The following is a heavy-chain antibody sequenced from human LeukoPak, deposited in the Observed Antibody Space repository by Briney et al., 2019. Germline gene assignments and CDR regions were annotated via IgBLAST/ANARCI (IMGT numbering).Heavy chain of an antibody. CDR3: ARIRLGYSYGYGGYFDY. J-gene: IGHJ4*02. Sequence: SGPTLVKPTQTLTLTCTFSGFSLSTSGMCVSWIRQPPGKALEWLARIDWDDDKYYSTSLKTRLTISKDTSKNQVVLTMTNMDPVDTATYYCARIRLGYSYGYGGYFDYWGQGTLVTASS. CDR1: GFSLSTSGMC. D-gene: IGHD5-18*01. CDR2: IDWDDDK. V-gene: IGHV2-70*11.